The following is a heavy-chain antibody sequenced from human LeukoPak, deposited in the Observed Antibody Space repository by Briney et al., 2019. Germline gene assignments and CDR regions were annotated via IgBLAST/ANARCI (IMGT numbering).Heavy chain of an antibody. CDR3: ASDSFYDSGGYFYY. D-gene: IGHD3-22*01. CDR2: IYYSGST. V-gene: IGHV4-39*07. CDR1: GGSISSSSYY. Sequence: SETLSVTCTVSGGSISSSSYYWGWIRQPPGKGLEWIGSIYYSGSTYYNPSLKSRVTMSVDTSKNQFSLKLTSVTAADTAVYYCASDSFYDSGGYFYYWGQGAPVTVSS. J-gene: IGHJ4*02.